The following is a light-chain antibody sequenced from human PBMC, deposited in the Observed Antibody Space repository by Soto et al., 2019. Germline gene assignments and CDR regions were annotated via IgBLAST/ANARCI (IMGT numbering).Light chain of an antibody. J-gene: IGLJ1*01. V-gene: IGLV1-47*01. CDR3: AAWDDSLSNV. Sequence: QSVLTQPPSASGTPGQRVTISCSGSSSNIGSNYVYWYQQLPGTAPKLLIYRNNQRPSGVPDRFSGSKSGTSASLAISGLRSEDEADYYCAAWDDSLSNVFGTGIKVTVL. CDR1: SSNIGSNY. CDR2: RNN.